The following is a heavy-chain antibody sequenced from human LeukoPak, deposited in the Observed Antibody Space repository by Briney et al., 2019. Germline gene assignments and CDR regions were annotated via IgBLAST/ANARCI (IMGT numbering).Heavy chain of an antibody. J-gene: IGHJ4*02. CDR3: AKFKALDCGSDDY. D-gene: IGHD2-21*01. V-gene: IGHV3-30*02. Sequence: PGGSLRLSCAASGFTFSSYGMHWVRQAPGKGLEWVAFIRYDGSNKYYADSVKGRFTISRDNSKDTLYMQMNSLRAEDTAVYYCAKFKALDCGSDDYWGQGTLVTVSA. CDR1: GFTFSSYG. CDR2: IRYDGSNK.